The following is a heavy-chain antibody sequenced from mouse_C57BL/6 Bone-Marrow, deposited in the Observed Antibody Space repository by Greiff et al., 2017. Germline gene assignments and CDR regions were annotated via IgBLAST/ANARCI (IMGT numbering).Heavy chain of an antibody. D-gene: IGHD2-4*01. CDR2: ISYSGST. Sequence: EVKLMESGPGLAKPSQTLSLTCSVTGYSITSDYWNWIRKFPGNKLEYMGYISYSGSTYYNPSLKSRISITRDTSKNQYYLQLNSVTTEDTATYYCARSAYDYEGYWYFDVWGTGTTVTVSS. CDR3: ARSAYDYEGYWYFDV. CDR1: GYSITSDY. V-gene: IGHV3-8*01. J-gene: IGHJ1*03.